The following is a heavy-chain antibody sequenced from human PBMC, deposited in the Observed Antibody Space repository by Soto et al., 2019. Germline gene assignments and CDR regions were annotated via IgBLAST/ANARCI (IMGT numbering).Heavy chain of an antibody. J-gene: IGHJ5*02. CDR1: GFTFSSYS. Sequence: RGSLTLSCAVSGFTFSSYSMHWVRQAPAKGRKRVSYISSSSSTIYYADSVKGRFTISRDNAKNSLYLQMNSLRDEDTAVYYCASTKGSDFWSGYIEYTDNWFDPWGQGTLVTVSS. V-gene: IGHV3-48*02. D-gene: IGHD3-3*01. CDR3: ASTKGSDFWSGYIEYTDNWFDP. CDR2: ISSSSSTI.